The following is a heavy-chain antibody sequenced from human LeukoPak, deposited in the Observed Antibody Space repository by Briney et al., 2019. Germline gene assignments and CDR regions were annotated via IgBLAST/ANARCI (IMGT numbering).Heavy chain of an antibody. J-gene: IGHJ4*02. CDR1: GGSFSGYY. CDR3: ARGVRGRFDY. Sequence: PSETLSLTCAVYGGSFSGYYWSWIRQPPGEGLEWIGEINHSGSTNYNPSLKSRVTISVDTSKNQFSLKLSSVTAADTAVYYCARGVRGRFDYWGQGTLVTVSS. D-gene: IGHD3-10*01. CDR2: INHSGST. V-gene: IGHV4-34*01.